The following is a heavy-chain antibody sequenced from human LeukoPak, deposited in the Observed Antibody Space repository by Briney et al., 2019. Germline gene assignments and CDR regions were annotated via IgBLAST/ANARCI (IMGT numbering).Heavy chain of an antibody. V-gene: IGHV4-30-4*07. Sequence: SETLSLTCTVSGGSISSGGYSWSWIRQPPGKGLEWIGYIYYSGSTYYNPSLKSRVTISVDTSKNQFSLKLSSVTAADTAVYYCARGKNTYYYYMDVWGKGTTVTVSS. CDR3: ARGKNTYYYYMDV. CDR2: IYYSGST. J-gene: IGHJ6*03. CDR1: GGSISSGGYS.